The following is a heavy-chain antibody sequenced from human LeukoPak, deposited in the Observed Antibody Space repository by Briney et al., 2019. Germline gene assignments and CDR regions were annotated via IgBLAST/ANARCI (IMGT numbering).Heavy chain of an antibody. J-gene: IGHJ4*02. D-gene: IGHD3-10*01. Sequence: ASVEVSCKASGYTFTSYDINWVRQATGQGLEWMGWMNPNSGNTGYAQKFQGRVTMTRNTSISTAYMELSSLRSEDTAVYYCARGVSYGSGSYYAYWGQGTLVTVSS. CDR3: ARGVSYGSGSYYAY. CDR2: MNPNSGNT. CDR1: GYTFTSYD. V-gene: IGHV1-8*01.